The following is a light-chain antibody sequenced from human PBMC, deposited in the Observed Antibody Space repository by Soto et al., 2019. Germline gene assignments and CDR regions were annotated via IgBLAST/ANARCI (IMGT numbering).Light chain of an antibody. J-gene: IGLJ2*01. V-gene: IGLV2-14*03. CDR1: SSDIGGYNY. CDR2: DVS. Sequence: QSALTQPASVSGSPGQSITISCTGTSSDIGGYNYASWYQQHPGKAPKLMIYDVSDRPSGVSNRFSGSKSGNTASLTISGLQAEDEADYYCASYASSNTVLFGGGTQLTVL. CDR3: ASYASSNTVL.